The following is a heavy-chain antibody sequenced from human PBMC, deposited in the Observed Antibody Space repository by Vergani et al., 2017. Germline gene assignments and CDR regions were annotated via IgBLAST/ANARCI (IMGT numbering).Heavy chain of an antibody. CDR1: GFTFSNYA. V-gene: IGHV3-23*01. D-gene: IGHD1-26*01. CDR3: ARGEWELLYYFDF. Sequence: EVQLLESGGGLVQPGWSLRLSCTASGFTFSNYAMTWVRQAPGKGLEWVSSISGSGGSTYYADSVKGRFTISRDNSKNSLYLQMNSLRADDTAVYYCARGEWELLYYFDFWGQGTLVTVSS. CDR2: ISGSGGST. J-gene: IGHJ4*02.